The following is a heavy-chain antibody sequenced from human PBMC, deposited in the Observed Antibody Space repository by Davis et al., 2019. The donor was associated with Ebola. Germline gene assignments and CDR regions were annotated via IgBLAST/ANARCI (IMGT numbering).Heavy chain of an antibody. V-gene: IGHV3-9*01. Sequence: PGGSLRLSCVVPGFPFDDYAMHGVRQPPGKGLEWVSGISGNSGSIGYADSLKGRLTISRDNAKNSLSLQMNSLRAEDTAFYYGAKDRSELSARSGWFSAIDYWGQGTLVTVSS. CDR1: GFPFDDYA. CDR2: ISGNSGSI. D-gene: IGHD6-19*01. J-gene: IGHJ4*02. CDR3: AKDRSELSARSGWFSAIDY.